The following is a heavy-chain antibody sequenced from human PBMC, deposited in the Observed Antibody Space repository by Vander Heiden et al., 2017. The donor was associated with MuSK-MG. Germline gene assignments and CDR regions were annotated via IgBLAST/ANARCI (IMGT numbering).Heavy chain of an antibody. D-gene: IGHD2-2*01. CDR1: GFTFSSYA. CDR2: ISGSGGST. CDR3: AKDRRQYQLLNLFDY. Sequence: EVQLLESGGGLVQPGGSLRLSCAASGFTFSSYAMSWVRKAAGKGLEWVSAISGSGGSTYYADSVKGRFTISRDNSKNTLYLQMNSLRAEDTAVYYCAKDRRQYQLLNLFDYWGQGTLVTVSS. V-gene: IGHV3-23*01. J-gene: IGHJ4*02.